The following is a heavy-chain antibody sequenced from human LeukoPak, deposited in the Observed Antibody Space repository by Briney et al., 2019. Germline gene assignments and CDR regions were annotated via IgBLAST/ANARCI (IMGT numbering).Heavy chain of an antibody. J-gene: IGHJ4*02. CDR2: IYHSGST. V-gene: IGHV4-38-2*02. CDR3: AREDGDGYNYFDY. D-gene: IGHD5-24*01. CDR1: DGSINSYY. Sequence: PSETLSLTCTVSDGSINSYYWSWIRQSPGKGLEWIGSIYHSGSTYYNPSLKSRVTISVDTSKNQFSLKLSSVTAADTAVYYCAREDGDGYNYFDYWGQGTLVTVSS.